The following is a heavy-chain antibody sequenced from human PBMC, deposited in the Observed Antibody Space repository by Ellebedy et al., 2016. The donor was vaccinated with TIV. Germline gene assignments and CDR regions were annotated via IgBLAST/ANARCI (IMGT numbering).Heavy chain of an antibody. CDR2: MNPKSGHT. CDR3: ARRRCCSSTTCKVKTIFGMMTPSPIDT. J-gene: IGHJ5*02. D-gene: IGHD2-2*01. V-gene: IGHV1-8*01. CDR1: GYTFTNYD. Sequence: ASVKVSXKTSGYTFTNYDIIWVRQATGQGLEWMGWMNPKSGHTGYAQKFLGRLTLTRNTSVNTAYMELSSLKFEDTAVYYCARRRCCSSTTCKVKTIFGMMTPSPIDTWGRGTLVTVSS.